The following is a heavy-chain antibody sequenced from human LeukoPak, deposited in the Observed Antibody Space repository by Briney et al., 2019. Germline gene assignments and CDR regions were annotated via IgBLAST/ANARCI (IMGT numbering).Heavy chain of an antibody. CDR1: GFTFSSYW. J-gene: IGHJ4*02. D-gene: IGHD1-26*01. V-gene: IGHV4-39*07. Sequence: GSLRLSCAASGFTFSSYWMSWVRQPPSKGLEWIGSMYYSGSIFYNPSLKSRVTISINTSKNQFSLKVSSVTAADTAVYYCARTRVPGSYSPKGPFDYWGQGTLVTVSS. CDR2: MYYSGSI. CDR3: ARTRVPGSYSPKGPFDY.